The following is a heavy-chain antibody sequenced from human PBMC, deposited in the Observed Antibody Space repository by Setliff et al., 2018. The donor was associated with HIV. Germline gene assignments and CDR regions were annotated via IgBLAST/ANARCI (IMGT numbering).Heavy chain of an antibody. D-gene: IGHD3-10*01. V-gene: IGHV1-69*06. CDR1: GGTFSSYA. CDR3: ARDKDAIYYGSGSFFYYYYMDV. J-gene: IGHJ6*03. Sequence: ASVKVSCKASGGTFSSYAISWVRQAPGQGLEWMGRIIPMFGTANYAQKFQGRVTITADKSTSTAHMELSSLRSEDTAVYYCARDKDAIYYGSGSFFYYYYMDVWGKGTTVTVSS. CDR2: IIPMFGTA.